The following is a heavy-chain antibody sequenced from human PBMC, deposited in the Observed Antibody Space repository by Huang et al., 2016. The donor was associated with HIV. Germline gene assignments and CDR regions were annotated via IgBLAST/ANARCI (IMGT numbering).Heavy chain of an antibody. CDR3: ARGSRQGKYYYGSGTAY. D-gene: IGHD3-10*01. J-gene: IGHJ4*02. CDR2: SKSDGSST. CDR1: GFTFSSYW. Sequence: EVQLVESGGGLVQPGGSLRLSCAASGFTFSSYWMHWVRQVPGKGLGWVPQSKSDGSSTVYAASVKGRFTISRDNAKNTLYLQMNSLRAEDTAVYYCARGSRQGKYYYGSGTAYWGQGTLVTVSS. V-gene: IGHV3-74*01.